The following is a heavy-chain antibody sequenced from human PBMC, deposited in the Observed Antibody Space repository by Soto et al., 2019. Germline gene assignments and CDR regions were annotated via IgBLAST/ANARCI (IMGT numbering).Heavy chain of an antibody. CDR1: GGSFSGYY. CDR3: ARNAPVDIVATTSSYGMDV. CDR2: INHSGST. Sequence: PSETLSLTCAVYGGSFSGYYWSWIRQPPGKGLEWIGEINHSGSTNYNPSLKSRVTISVDTSKNQFSLKLSSVTAADTAVYYCARNAPVDIVATTSSYGMDVWGQGTTVTVSS. J-gene: IGHJ6*02. D-gene: IGHD5-12*01. V-gene: IGHV4-34*01.